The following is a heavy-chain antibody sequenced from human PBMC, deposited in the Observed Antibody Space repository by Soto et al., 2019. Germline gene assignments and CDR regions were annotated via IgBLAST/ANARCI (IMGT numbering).Heavy chain of an antibody. D-gene: IGHD6-13*01. CDR2: ISSSSSYT. J-gene: IGHJ4*02. V-gene: IGHV3-11*06. CDR1: GFTLCDSY. CDR3: ASYIAAAGKNYFDY. Sequence: GSLRLSCAASGFTLCDSYLSWILQAQGKGLEWVSYISSSSSYTNYADSVKGRFTISRDNAKNSLYLQMNSLRAEDTAVYYCASYIAAAGKNYFDYWGQGTLVTVSS.